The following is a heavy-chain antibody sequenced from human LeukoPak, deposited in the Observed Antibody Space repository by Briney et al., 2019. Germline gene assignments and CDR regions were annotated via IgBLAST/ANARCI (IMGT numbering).Heavy chain of an antibody. CDR2: IYYSGST. CDR1: GGSISSADYY. CDR3: ARGSTLVVVVAASATNAFDI. V-gene: IGHV4-30-4*01. Sequence: SQTLSLTCTVSGGSISSADYYWSWNRQPPGKGLEWIAFIYYSGSTSYNSSLKSRVTISVDTSKNQFSLKLSSVTAADTAVYYCARGSTLVVVVAASATNAFDIWGQGTMVTVSS. D-gene: IGHD2-15*01. J-gene: IGHJ3*02.